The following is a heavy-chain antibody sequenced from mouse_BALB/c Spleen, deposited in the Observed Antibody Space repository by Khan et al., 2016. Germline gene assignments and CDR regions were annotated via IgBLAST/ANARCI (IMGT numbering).Heavy chain of an antibody. CDR2: ILPGSGST. V-gene: IGHV1-9*01. Sequence: QVQLQQSGAELMKPGASGKISCKATGYTFSSYWIEWIKQRPGHGLEWIGEILPGSGSTNYNEKFTGKATFTADASSNTDHMQLTSLSFEVSAIYYCAHLTGLREALDYCGQGTSVTVSS. D-gene: IGHD1-1*01. CDR1: GYTFSSYW. CDR3: AHLTGLREALDY. J-gene: IGHJ4*01.